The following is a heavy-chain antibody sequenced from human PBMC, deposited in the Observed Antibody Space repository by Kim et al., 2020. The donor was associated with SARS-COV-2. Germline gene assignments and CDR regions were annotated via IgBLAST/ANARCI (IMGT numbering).Heavy chain of an antibody. CDR3: ARHLWTSLARDVYWDN. D-gene: IGHD2-8*01. CDR1: GGSISHYY. CDR2: IYYSGST. Sequence: AETLSLTCTVSGGSISHYYWSWIRQTPGKGLDWIGYIYYSGSTNYNPALESRGTISVETSKNQFSLRLTSVTAADTAVYYCARHLWTSLARDVYWDNWG. V-gene: IGHV4-59*08. J-gene: IGHJ4*01.